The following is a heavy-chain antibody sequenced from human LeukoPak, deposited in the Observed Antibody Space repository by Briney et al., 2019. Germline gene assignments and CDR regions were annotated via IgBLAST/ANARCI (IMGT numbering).Heavy chain of an antibody. CDR3: ARHVVAVGFDY. Sequence: GGSLRLSCAASGVTFSNYWMTWVRQAPGKGLEWVASIKQDGSEKYYVDSVKGRFTISRDNAKNSLYLQMNSLRAEDTAVYYCARHVVAVGFDYWGQGTLVTVSS. V-gene: IGHV3-7*01. CDR2: IKQDGSEK. J-gene: IGHJ4*02. D-gene: IGHD3-22*01. CDR1: GVTFSNYW.